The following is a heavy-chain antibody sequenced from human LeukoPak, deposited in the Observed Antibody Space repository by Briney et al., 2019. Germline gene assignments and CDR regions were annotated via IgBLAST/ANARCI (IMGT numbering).Heavy chain of an antibody. Sequence: ASVKVSCKASGYTFASFGITWVRQAPGQGLEWMGWINTHNGDTNYAQKLQGRVTMTTDTSTSTAYMELSSLRSEDTAVYYCARVPAAIGSYYYYYMDVWDKGTTVTVSS. V-gene: IGHV1-18*01. CDR1: GYTFASFG. D-gene: IGHD2-2*01. CDR2: INTHNGDT. J-gene: IGHJ6*03. CDR3: ARVPAAIGSYYYYYMDV.